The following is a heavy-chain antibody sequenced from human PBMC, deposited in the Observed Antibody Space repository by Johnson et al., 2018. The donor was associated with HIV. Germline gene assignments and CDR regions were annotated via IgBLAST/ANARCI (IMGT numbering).Heavy chain of an antibody. V-gene: IGHV3-30*04. D-gene: IGHD1-14*01. CDR3: AKGMWVPEIDAIDI. Sequence: QVQLVESGGGVVQPGRSLRLSCAASGFTFSSYAMHWVRQAPGKGPEWVAAISYDGSNKYYAEYVKGRCTISRDNSKNTLYLQMNSLRAEDTAMYYCAKGMWVPEIDAIDIWGQGTMVTVSS. CDR2: ISYDGSNK. CDR1: GFTFSSYA. J-gene: IGHJ3*02.